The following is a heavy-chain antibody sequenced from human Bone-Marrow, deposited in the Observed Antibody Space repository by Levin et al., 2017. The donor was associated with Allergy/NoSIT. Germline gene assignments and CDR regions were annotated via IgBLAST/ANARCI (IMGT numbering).Heavy chain of an antibody. V-gene: IGHV3-74*01. J-gene: IGHJ4*02. CDR2: INRGGTST. Sequence: PPGGSLRLSCAASGFAFSNYWMHWVRQAPGKGLVWVSRINRGGTSTTYADSVKGRSTISRDNAKNTLYLQMNSLRAEDTAVYYCARDPFAYNFGSGCYLDYWGQGTLVSVSS. D-gene: IGHD3-10*01. CDR3: ARDPFAYNFGSGCYLDY. CDR1: GFAFSNYW.